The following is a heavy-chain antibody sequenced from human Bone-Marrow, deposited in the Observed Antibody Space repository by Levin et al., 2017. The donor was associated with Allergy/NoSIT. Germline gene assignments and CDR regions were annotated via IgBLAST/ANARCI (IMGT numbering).Heavy chain of an antibody. V-gene: IGHV3-23*01. CDR1: GFTFSDYA. CDR2: ITASGHKT. Sequence: GGSLRLSCAASGFTFSDYAITWVRQAPGKGLAWVSAITASGHKTYYPNSAEGRFSVSRDNAGKTVYRQRNSLTGDDTAVYDCAREKGGTRGWYTVDYWGQGALVIVSP. CDR3: AREKGGTRGWYTVDY. D-gene: IGHD6-19*01. J-gene: IGHJ4*02.